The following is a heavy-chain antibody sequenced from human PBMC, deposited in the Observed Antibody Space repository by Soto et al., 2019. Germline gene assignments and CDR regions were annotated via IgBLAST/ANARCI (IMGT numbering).Heavy chain of an antibody. CDR2: INPNSGGT. CDR3: ARPSPYYYYGMDV. CDR1: GYTFTDYY. J-gene: IGHJ6*02. D-gene: IGHD2-2*01. V-gene: IGHV1-2*04. Sequence: ASVKVSCKASGYTFTDYYIHWVRQRQAPGQGLEWMGWINPNSGGTNYAQRFQDWVTMTRDTSISTAYLELSSLRSDDTAVYYCARPSPYYYYGMDVWGQGTTVTVSS.